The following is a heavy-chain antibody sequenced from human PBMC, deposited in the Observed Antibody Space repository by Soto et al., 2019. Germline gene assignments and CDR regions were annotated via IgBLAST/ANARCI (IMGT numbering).Heavy chain of an antibody. CDR1: GFTFSSYS. J-gene: IGHJ4*02. Sequence: GGSLRLSCAASGFTFSSYSMNWVRQAPGKGLEWVSSISSSSSYIYYADSVKGRFTISRDNAKNSLYLQMNSLRAEDTAVYYCARGGVYVGTPPFADYWGQGTLVTVSS. V-gene: IGHV3-21*01. CDR2: ISSSSSYI. CDR3: ARGGVYVGTPPFADY. D-gene: IGHD3-16*01.